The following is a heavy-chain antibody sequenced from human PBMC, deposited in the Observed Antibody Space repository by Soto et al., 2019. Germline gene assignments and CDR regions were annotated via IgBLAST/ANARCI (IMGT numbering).Heavy chain of an antibody. CDR2: IWYDGSNK. CDR1: GFTFSSYG. CDR3: ASQNNYDSTPFDY. Sequence: GGSLRLSCASSGFTFSSYGMHWVRQAPGKGLEWVAVIWYDGSNKYYADSVKGRFTISRDNSKNTLYLQMNSLRAEDTAVYYCASQNNYDSTPFDYWGQGTLVTVSS. D-gene: IGHD4-4*01. V-gene: IGHV3-33*01. J-gene: IGHJ4*02.